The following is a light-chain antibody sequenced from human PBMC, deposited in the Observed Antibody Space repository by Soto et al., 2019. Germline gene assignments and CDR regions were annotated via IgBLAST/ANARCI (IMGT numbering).Light chain of an antibody. V-gene: IGKV3-20*01. CDR1: QSVSSY. Sequence: EIVLTQSPATLSLSSGERATLSCRASQSVSSYLAWYQQKPGQAPRLLIYDASNRATGIPARFSGSGSGTDFTLTISRLEPEDFAVYYCQQYGSTPPWTFGQGTKVDIK. J-gene: IGKJ1*01. CDR2: DAS. CDR3: QQYGSTPPWT.